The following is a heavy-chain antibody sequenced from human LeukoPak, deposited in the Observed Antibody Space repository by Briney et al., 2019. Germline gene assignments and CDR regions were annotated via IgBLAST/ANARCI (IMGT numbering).Heavy chain of an antibody. J-gene: IGHJ4*02. V-gene: IGHV3-74*01. D-gene: IGHD4-17*01. CDR2: INTDGSTI. Sequence: GGSLRLSCAPSGFTFSSYWMHWVRQAPGKGLVWVSRINTDGSTITYADSVKGRFTISRDNAKNTLYLQMNSLRGEDTAVYFCARGYYGDYEGDFDYWGQGTLVTVSS. CDR1: GFTFSSYW. CDR3: ARGYYGDYEGDFDY.